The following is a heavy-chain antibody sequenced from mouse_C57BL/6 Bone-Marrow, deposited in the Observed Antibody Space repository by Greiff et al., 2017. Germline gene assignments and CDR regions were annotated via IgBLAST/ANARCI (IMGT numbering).Heavy chain of an antibody. CDR3: ARGCYDAWCAY. Sequence: LQESGPELVKPGASVKISCKASGYAFSSSWMHWVKQRPGKGLEWIGRIYPGDRDTNYNGKFKGTATLTADKSSSTAYIQLSSLTSGGSAVDVCARGCYDAWCAYGGQGTLVTVSA. CDR2: IYPGDRDT. V-gene: IGHV1-82*01. D-gene: IGHD2-3*01. CDR1: GYAFSSSW. J-gene: IGHJ3*01.